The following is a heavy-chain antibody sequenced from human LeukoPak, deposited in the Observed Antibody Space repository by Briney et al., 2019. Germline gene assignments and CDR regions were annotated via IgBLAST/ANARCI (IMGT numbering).Heavy chain of an antibody. Sequence: GASVKVSCKASGYTFTGYYMHWVRQAPGQGLGWMGWINPNSGGTNYAQKFQGRVTMTRDTSISTAYMELSRLRSDDTAVYYCASSVPAATTDAFDIWGQGTMVTVSS. V-gene: IGHV1-2*02. J-gene: IGHJ3*02. CDR3: ASSVPAATTDAFDI. D-gene: IGHD2-2*01. CDR2: INPNSGGT. CDR1: GYTFTGYY.